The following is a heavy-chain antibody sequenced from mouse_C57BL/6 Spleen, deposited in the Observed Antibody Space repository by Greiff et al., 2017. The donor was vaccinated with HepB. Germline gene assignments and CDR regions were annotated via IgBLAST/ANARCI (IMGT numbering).Heavy chain of an antibody. Sequence: EVKVVESGGGLVKPGGSLKLSCAASGFTFSDYGMHWVRQAPEKGLEWVAYISSGSSTIYYADTVKGRFTISRDNAKNTLFLQMTSLRSEDTAMYYCAHNWDDWYFDVWGTGTTVTVSS. V-gene: IGHV5-17*01. CDR1: GFTFSDYG. D-gene: IGHD4-1*01. CDR2: ISSGSSTI. J-gene: IGHJ1*03. CDR3: AHNWDDWYFDV.